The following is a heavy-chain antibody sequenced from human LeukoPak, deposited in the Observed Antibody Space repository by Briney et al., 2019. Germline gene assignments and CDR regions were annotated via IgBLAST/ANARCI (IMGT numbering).Heavy chain of an antibody. CDR2: IYYSGST. D-gene: IGHD3-10*01. Sequence: PSETLSLTCAVYGGSFSGYYWSWIRQPPGKGLEWIGYIYYSGSTNYNPSLKSRVTISVDTSKNQFSLKLSSVTAADTAVYYCARGRVNWYFDLWGRGTLVTVSS. V-gene: IGHV4-59*01. CDR1: GGSFSGYY. J-gene: IGHJ2*01. CDR3: ARGRVNWYFDL.